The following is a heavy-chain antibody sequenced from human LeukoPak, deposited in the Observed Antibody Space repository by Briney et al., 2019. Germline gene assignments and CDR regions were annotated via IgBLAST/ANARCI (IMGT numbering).Heavy chain of an antibody. CDR1: GGSISSALYH. Sequence: PSETLSLTCTVSGGSISSALYHWGWIRQPPGKNLEWLGSVYYTGSTHNNPSLKSRVTISVDTSKDQFSLNLSSATAADTAVYYCARQEIGLRSFDPWGQGTLVTVSS. J-gene: IGHJ5*02. CDR2: VYYTGST. CDR3: ARQEIGLRSFDP. V-gene: IGHV4-39*01. D-gene: IGHD3/OR15-3a*01.